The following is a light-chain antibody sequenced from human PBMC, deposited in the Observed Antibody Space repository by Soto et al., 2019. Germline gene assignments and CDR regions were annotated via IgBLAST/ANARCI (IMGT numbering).Light chain of an antibody. CDR2: EVS. CDR3: CSYAGSSTPLI. J-gene: IGLJ1*01. CDR1: SSDVGSYNL. V-gene: IGLV2-23*02. Sequence: QSVLTQPASVSGSPGQSITISCTGTSSDVGSYNLVSWYQQHPGKAPKLMIYEVSKRPSGVSNRFSGSKSGNTASLTISGLRAEDEADYYCCSYAGSSTPLIFGTGTKVTVL.